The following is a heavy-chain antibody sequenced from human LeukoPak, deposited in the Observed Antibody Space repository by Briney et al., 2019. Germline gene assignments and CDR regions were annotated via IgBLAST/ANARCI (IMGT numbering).Heavy chain of an antibody. CDR1: GGSISTYY. CDR2: IHTSGNT. J-gene: IGHJ4*02. D-gene: IGHD6-6*01. V-gene: IGHV4-4*07. CDR3: AREGSMTARPFVSIDY. Sequence: SETLSLTCTVSGGSISTYYWSWIRQPAGKGLEWIGRIHTSGNTDYNHSLQSRVTMSVDTSMIQFSLKLSSVPAADTAVYYCAREGSMTARPFVSIDYWGQGTVVTISS.